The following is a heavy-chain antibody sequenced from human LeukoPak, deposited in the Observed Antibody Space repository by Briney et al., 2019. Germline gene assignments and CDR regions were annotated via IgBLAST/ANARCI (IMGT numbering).Heavy chain of an antibody. D-gene: IGHD3-22*01. J-gene: IGHJ3*02. CDR2: MYYSGGT. CDR3: ARLWKDYYDSSGQDAFDI. Sequence: SETLSPTCTVSGGSISNSGYYWGWIRQPPGKGLEWIGSMYYSGGTYYNPSLKSRVTISVDTSKNQFSLKLSSVTAADTAVYYCARLWKDYYDSSGQDAFDIWGQGTMVTVSS. CDR1: GGSISNSGYY. V-gene: IGHV4-39*07.